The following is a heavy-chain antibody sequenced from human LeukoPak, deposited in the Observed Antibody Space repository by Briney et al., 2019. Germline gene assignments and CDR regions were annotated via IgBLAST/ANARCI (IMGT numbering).Heavy chain of an antibody. J-gene: IGHJ6*02. CDR3: ASGRQQLAHYGMDV. CDR1: GGSISSYY. V-gene: IGHV4-59*01. Sequence: PPETLSLTCTVSGGSISSYYWSWIRQPPGKGLEWIGYIYYSGSTNYNPSLKSRVTISVDTSKNQFSLKLSSVTAADTAVYYCASGRQQLAHYGMDVWGQGTTVTVPS. CDR2: IYYSGST. D-gene: IGHD6-13*01.